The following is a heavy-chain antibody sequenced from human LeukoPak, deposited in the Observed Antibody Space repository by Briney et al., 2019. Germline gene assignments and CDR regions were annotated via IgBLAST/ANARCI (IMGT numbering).Heavy chain of an antibody. J-gene: IGHJ4*02. CDR3: ARAQWEIPFDY. D-gene: IGHD1-26*01. V-gene: IGHV3-48*04. CDR2: ISSSSSTI. CDR1: GFTFSSYS. Sequence: GGSLRLSCAASGFTFSSYSMNWVRQAPGKGLEWVSYISSSSSTIYYADSVKGRFTISRDNAKNSLYLQMNSLRAEDTAVYYCARAQWEIPFDYWGQGTLVTVSS.